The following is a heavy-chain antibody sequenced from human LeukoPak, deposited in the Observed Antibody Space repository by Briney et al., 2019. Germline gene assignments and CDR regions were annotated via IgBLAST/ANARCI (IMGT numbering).Heavy chain of an antibody. Sequence: GGSLRLSCAASGFTFSDYYMSWIRQAPGKGLEWVSYISSSGSTIYYADSVKGRFTISRDNAENSLYLQMNSLRAEDTAVYYCARVRREWLFPNYYYYGMDVWGQGTTVTVSS. CDR3: ARVRREWLFPNYYYYGMDV. CDR2: ISSSGSTI. D-gene: IGHD3-3*01. CDR1: GFTFSDYY. V-gene: IGHV3-11*01. J-gene: IGHJ6*02.